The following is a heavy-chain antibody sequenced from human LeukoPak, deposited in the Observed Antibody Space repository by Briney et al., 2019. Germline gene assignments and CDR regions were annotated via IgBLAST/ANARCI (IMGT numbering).Heavy chain of an antibody. CDR2: ISSSSSYI. D-gene: IGHD4-17*01. J-gene: IGHJ3*02. CDR1: GFTFSSYS. V-gene: IGHV3-21*04. CDR3: AKVGDYESRDAFDI. Sequence: GGSLRLSCAASGFTFSSYSMNWVRQAPGKGLEWVSSISSSSSYIYYADSVKGRFTISRDNAKNSLYLQMNSLRAEDTALYYCAKVGDYESRDAFDIWGQGTMVTVSS.